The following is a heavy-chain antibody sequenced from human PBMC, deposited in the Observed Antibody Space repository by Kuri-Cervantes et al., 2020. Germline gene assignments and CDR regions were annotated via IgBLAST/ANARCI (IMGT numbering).Heavy chain of an antibody. CDR2: IYPGDSDT. Sequence: KVSCKGSGYSFTSYWIGWVRQMPGKGLEWMGIIYPGDSDTRYSPSFQGQVTISADKSISTAYLQWSSLKASDTAMYYCARLETKGSVVVVPHDYWGQGTLVTVSS. J-gene: IGHJ4*02. CDR1: GYSFTSYW. D-gene: IGHD2-2*01. CDR3: ARLETKGSVVVVPHDY. V-gene: IGHV5-51*01.